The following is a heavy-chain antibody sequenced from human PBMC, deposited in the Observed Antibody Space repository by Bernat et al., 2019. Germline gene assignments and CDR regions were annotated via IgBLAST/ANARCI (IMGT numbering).Heavy chain of an antibody. CDR3: AKDLRVTSGGADY. V-gene: IGHV3-30*18. D-gene: IGHD3-16*01. CDR1: GFTFSSYG. CDR2: ISYDGSNK. Sequence: QVQLVESGGGVVQPGRSLRLSCAASGFTFSSYGMHWVRQAPGKGLEWVAVISYDGSNKYYADSVKGRFTISRDNSKNTLYLQMNSLRAEDTAVYYCAKDLRVTSGGADYWGQGTLVTVSS. J-gene: IGHJ4*02.